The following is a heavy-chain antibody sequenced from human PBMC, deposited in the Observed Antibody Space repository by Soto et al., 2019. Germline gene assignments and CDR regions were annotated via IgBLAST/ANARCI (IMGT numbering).Heavy chain of an antibody. CDR2: IYYSGSS. CDR3: ARDNGDLFDY. CDR1: GGSIRSYY. J-gene: IGHJ4*02. D-gene: IGHD4-17*01. Sequence: PWETLSLTCSVSGGSIRSYYWSWIRQPPGKGLGWIGYIYYSGSSNYNPSLKSRVTIALDTSKNQFSLKLTSATAADTAVYYRARDNGDLFDYWGQGTLVTVYS. V-gene: IGHV4-59*01.